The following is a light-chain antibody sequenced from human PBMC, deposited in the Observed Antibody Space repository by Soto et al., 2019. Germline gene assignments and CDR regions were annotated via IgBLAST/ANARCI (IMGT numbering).Light chain of an antibody. V-gene: IGKV1-33*01. CDR2: DAS. CDR1: RDIGTY. J-gene: IGKJ2*01. Sequence: DIQMTQSPSSLSASVGDKVTISCQATRDIGTYFKWYQQKPEKAPELLIYDASNLNTGVPSRFRGSGSGTHFTLTYSSLQPEDAATYFCHQYESLPYNFGQGTKLDVK. CDR3: HQYESLPYN.